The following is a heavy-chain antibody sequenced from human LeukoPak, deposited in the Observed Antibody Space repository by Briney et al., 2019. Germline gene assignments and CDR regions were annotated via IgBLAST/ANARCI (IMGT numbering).Heavy chain of an antibody. Sequence: PSETLSLTCLVSGGSISSYYWNWIRQPPGKGLEWIGYISYSGITNYNPSLRSRITISVDTSKNQFTLKLSSVTAADTALYYCAKIAVAGTDYWGQGTLVTVSS. J-gene: IGHJ4*02. CDR3: AKIAVAGTDY. V-gene: IGHV4-59*01. D-gene: IGHD6-19*01. CDR2: ISYSGIT. CDR1: GGSISSYY.